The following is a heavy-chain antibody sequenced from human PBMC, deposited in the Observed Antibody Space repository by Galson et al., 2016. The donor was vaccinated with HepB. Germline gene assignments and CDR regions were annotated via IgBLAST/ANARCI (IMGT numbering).Heavy chain of an antibody. CDR3: ARGGLNDYGDYGFVY. Sequence: SLRLSCAASGFTFSSYWMHWVRQAPGKGLVWVSRINSDGSSTSSADSVKGRFTISRDNGKNTLYLQMNSLRAEDTAVYYCARGGLNDYGDYGFVYWGQGTLVTVSS. D-gene: IGHD4-17*01. CDR1: GFTFSSYW. CDR2: INSDGSST. V-gene: IGHV3-74*01. J-gene: IGHJ4*02.